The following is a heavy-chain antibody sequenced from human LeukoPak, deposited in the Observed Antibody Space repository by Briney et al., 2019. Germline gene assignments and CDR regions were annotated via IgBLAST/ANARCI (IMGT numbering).Heavy chain of an antibody. J-gene: IGHJ4*02. CDR2: ISGSGGST. D-gene: IGHD1-1*01. Sequence: GGSLRLSCAASRFTFSSSAMSWVRQAPGKGLEWVSAISGSGGSTYYADSVKGRFTISRDNSKNTLYLKMISLRAEDTAVYYCAKDQPNWNDAFDYWGQGTLVTVSS. CDR3: AKDQPNWNDAFDY. CDR1: RFTFSSSA. V-gene: IGHV3-23*01.